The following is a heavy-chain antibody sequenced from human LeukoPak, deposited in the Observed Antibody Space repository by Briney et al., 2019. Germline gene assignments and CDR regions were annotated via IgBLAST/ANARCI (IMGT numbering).Heavy chain of an antibody. J-gene: IGHJ4*02. Sequence: SETLSLTCSVSEGSIINSDYYWAWIRQPPGKEVEWLGSIEFGGATHYNPSVESRLTVSIDTSRNQFFLRLTSVTAADTATYCTSLRSGIYPVFDSWGQGILVTVSS. CDR1: EGSIINSDYY. CDR3: SLRSGIYPVFDS. CDR2: IEFGGAT. D-gene: IGHD1-26*01. V-gene: IGHV4-39*07.